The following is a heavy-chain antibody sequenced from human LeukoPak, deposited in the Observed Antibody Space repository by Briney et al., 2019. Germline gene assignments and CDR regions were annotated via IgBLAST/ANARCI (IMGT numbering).Heavy chain of an antibody. Sequence: GRSLRLSCAASGFTFDDYAMHWVRQAPGKGLEWVSGISWNSGSIGYADSVKGRFTISRDNAKNSLYLQMNSLRAEDMALYYCAKANSAGYYDILTGYYRSYYFDYWGQGTLVTVSS. J-gene: IGHJ4*02. D-gene: IGHD3-9*01. CDR3: AKANSAGYYDILTGYYRSYYFDY. CDR2: ISWNSGSI. CDR1: GFTFDDYA. V-gene: IGHV3-9*03.